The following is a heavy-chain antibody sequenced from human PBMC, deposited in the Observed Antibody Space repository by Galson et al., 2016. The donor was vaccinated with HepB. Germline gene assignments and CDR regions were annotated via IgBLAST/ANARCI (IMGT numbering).Heavy chain of an antibody. J-gene: IGHJ5*01. CDR3: ARDRSGLYNWFDP. CDR2: ISGSGGTT. D-gene: IGHD1-26*01. CDR1: GFTFSIYA. V-gene: IGHV3-23*01. Sequence: SLRLSCAASGFTFSIYATSWVRQAPGKGLEWVSAISGSGGTTYYADSVKGRFTISRDDSQNSLYLQMDSLTTEDTGVYFCARDRSGLYNWFDPWGQGTTVSVSS.